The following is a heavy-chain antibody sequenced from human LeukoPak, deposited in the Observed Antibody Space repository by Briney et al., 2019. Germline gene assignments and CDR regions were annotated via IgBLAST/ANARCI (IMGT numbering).Heavy chain of an antibody. V-gene: IGHV4-59*01. J-gene: IGHJ4*02. CDR3: ARGLGMDYGDYVIGRTEFDY. Sequence: SETLSLTCTVPGGSISSYYWGWIRQPPGKGLEWIGYIYYSGSTNYNPSLKSRVTISVDTSKNQFSLKLSSVTAADTAVYHCARGLGMDYGDYVIGRTEFDYWGQGTLVTVSS. D-gene: IGHD4-17*01. CDR2: IYYSGST. CDR1: GGSISSYY.